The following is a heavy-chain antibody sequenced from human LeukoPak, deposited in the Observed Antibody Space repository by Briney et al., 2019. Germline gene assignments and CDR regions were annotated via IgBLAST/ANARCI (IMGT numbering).Heavy chain of an antibody. CDR2: IIPIFGTA. V-gene: IGHV1-69*05. Sequence: SVKVSCKASGGTFSSYAISWVRQAPGQGLEWMGGIIPIFGTANYAQKFQGRVTITTDESTSTAYMELSSLRSEDTAVYYCASYMILYSGSYLGGFDYWGQGTLVTVSS. CDR3: ASYMILYSGSYLGGFDY. J-gene: IGHJ4*02. CDR1: GGTFSSYA. D-gene: IGHD1-26*01.